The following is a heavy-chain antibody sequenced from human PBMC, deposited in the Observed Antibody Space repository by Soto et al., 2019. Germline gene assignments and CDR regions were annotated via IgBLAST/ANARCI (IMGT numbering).Heavy chain of an antibody. CDR3: ARTIKDYDVLTGYYVGAFDI. CDR2: IYYSGST. V-gene: IGHV4-59*01. J-gene: IGHJ3*02. CDR1: GDSISNYY. Sequence: PSDTLXLTCTVSGDSISNYYWSWIRQPPGKGLEWIGYIYYSGSTNYNPSLKSRVTISVDTSKNQFSLKLSSVTAADTAVYYCARTIKDYDVLTGYYVGAFDIWGQGTMVTVSS. D-gene: IGHD3-9*01.